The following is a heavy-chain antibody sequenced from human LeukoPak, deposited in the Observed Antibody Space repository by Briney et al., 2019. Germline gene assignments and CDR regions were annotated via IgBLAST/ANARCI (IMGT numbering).Heavy chain of an antibody. D-gene: IGHD5-18*01. J-gene: IGHJ2*01. Sequence: PSETLSLTCTVSGGSISSSSYYWGWIRQPAGKGLEWIGRIYTSGSTNYNPSLKSRVTISIDTSKNQFSLKLSSVTAADTAVYYCARDVGGYRYGYRPTELYWYFDLWGRGTLVTVSS. V-gene: IGHV4-61*02. CDR1: GGSISSSSYY. CDR3: ARDVGGYRYGYRPTELYWYFDL. CDR2: IYTSGST.